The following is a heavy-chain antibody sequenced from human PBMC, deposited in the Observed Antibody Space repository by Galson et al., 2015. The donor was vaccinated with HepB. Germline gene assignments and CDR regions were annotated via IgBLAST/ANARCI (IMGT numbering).Heavy chain of an antibody. CDR3: AKSSQREILWFGELGILNAFDI. V-gene: IGHV3-23*01. Sequence: SLRLSCAASGFTFSSYAMSWVRQAPGKGLEWVSAISGSGGSTYYADSVKGRFTISRDNSKNTLYLQMNSLRAEDTAVYYCAKSSQREILWFGELGILNAFDIWGQGTMVTVSS. CDR2: ISGSGGST. J-gene: IGHJ3*02. CDR1: GFTFSSYA. D-gene: IGHD3-10*01.